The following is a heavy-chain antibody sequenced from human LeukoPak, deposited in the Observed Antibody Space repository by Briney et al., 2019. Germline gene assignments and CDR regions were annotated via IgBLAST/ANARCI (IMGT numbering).Heavy chain of an antibody. J-gene: IGHJ1*01. CDR2: IYTSGTA. D-gene: IGHD2-15*01. CDR1: GGSISNYY. Sequence: PPETLSLTCTVSGGSISNYYWSWIRQPAGKGLEWIGRIYTSGTADYNPSLKSRVTISVDTSKNQFSLKLSSVTAADTAVYYCARVGIRCSGGSCHSQYFQHWGQGTLVTVSS. CDR3: ARVGIRCSGGSCHSQYFQH. V-gene: IGHV4-4*07.